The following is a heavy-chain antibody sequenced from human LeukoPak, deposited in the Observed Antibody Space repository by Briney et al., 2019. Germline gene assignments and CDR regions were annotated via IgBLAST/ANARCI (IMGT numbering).Heavy chain of an antibody. CDR3: ADLVFPMIGAV. V-gene: IGHV3-11*04. D-gene: IGHD3-10*02. Sequence: GGSLRLSCAASGFAFSDYYMSWIRQAPGKGLEWVSYISSSGSTIYYADSVKGRFTISRDNAKNSLYLQMNSLRAEDTAVYYCADLVFPMIGAVWGKGPPFPIPS. CDR2: ISSSGSTI. CDR1: GFAFSDYY. J-gene: IGHJ6*03.